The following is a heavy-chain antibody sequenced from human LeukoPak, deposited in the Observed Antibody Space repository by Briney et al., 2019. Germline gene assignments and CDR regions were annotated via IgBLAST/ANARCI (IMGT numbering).Heavy chain of an antibody. CDR2: INPSGGST. J-gene: IGHJ4*02. Sequence: GASVKVSCKASGYTFTSYYMHWVRQAPGQGLEWMGIINPSGGSTSYAQKFQGRVTMTRDTSTSTVYMELSSLRSEDTAVYYCARDIVGATWSLGYDYWGQGTLVTVSS. CDR1: GYTFTSYY. V-gene: IGHV1-46*01. D-gene: IGHD1-26*01. CDR3: ARDIVGATWSLGYDY.